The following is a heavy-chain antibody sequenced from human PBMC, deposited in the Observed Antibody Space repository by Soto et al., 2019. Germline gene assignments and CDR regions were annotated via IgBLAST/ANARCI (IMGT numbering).Heavy chain of an antibody. D-gene: IGHD3-16*02. Sequence: QVQLVQSGAEVKKPGASVKVSCKASGYTFTSYGISWVRQAPGQGLEWMGWISAYNGNTNYGQKLQGRVTMTTDTTTSTAYMELRSLRSDDTAVYYCARDRVITFGGVIGSDAFDIWGQGTMVTVSS. CDR2: ISAYNGNT. J-gene: IGHJ3*02. CDR3: ARDRVITFGGVIGSDAFDI. V-gene: IGHV1-18*04. CDR1: GYTFTSYG.